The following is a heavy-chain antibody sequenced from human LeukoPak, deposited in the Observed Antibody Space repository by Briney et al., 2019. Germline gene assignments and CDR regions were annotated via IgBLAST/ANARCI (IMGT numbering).Heavy chain of an antibody. J-gene: IGHJ4*02. CDR1: GGSISSSNYY. V-gene: IGHV4-39*01. CDR2: IYYSGSA. Sequence: PSETLSLTCTVSGGSISSSNYYWGWIRQPPGKGLEWIGSIYYSGSAYYNPSLKSRVTISVDTSKNQFSLKVASATAADTSVYYCATVGSSGFAYWGQGTLVTVSS. D-gene: IGHD6-6*01. CDR3: ATVGSSGFAY.